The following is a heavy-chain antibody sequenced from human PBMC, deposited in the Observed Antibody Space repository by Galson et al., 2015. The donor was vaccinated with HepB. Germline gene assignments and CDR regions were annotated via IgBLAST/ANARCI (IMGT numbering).Heavy chain of an antibody. V-gene: IGHV3-53*01. Sequence: SLRLSCAASGFTVSSNYMSWVRQAPGKGLEWVSVIYSGGSTYYADSVKGRFTISRDNSKNTLYLQMNSLRAEDTAVYYCARGHDYSNYPWFDPWGQGTLVTVSS. CDR3: ARGHDYSNYPWFDP. J-gene: IGHJ5*02. CDR1: GFTVSSNY. CDR2: IYSGGST. D-gene: IGHD4-11*01.